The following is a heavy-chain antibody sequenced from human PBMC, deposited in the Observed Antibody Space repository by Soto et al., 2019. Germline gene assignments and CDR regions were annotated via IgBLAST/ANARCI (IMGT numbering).Heavy chain of an antibody. D-gene: IGHD6-19*01. CDR3: ASPFRAAGPSN. J-gene: IGHJ4*02. CDR2: IYSGGST. V-gene: IGHV3-53*04. Sequence: EVQLVESGGGLVQPGGSLRLSCAASGFTVSSNYMSWVRQAPGKGLEWVSVIYSGGSTYYADSVKGRFTISRHNSKNMLYLQMNSLRAEDTAVYYCASPFRAAGPSNWGQGTLVTVSS. CDR1: GFTVSSNY.